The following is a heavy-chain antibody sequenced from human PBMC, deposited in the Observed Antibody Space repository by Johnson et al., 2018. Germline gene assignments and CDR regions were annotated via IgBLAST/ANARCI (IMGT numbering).Heavy chain of an antibody. J-gene: IGHJ3*02. CDR3: ARTSGTVDAFDS. D-gene: IGHD1-1*01. CDR2: IDGSGSST. Sequence: EVQLVESGGGLIQPGRSLRLSCAASGFTFSSYVMIWVRQAPGKGLEWVSIIDGSGSSTYYADSVKGRFTISRDNSKNTLYLQMNSLRAEDTAVYYCARTSGTVDAFDSWGQGTMVTVSS. CDR1: GFTFSSYV. V-gene: IGHV3-23*04.